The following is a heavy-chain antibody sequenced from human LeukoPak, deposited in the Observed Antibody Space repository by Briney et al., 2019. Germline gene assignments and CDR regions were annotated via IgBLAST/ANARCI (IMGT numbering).Heavy chain of an antibody. J-gene: IGHJ4*02. CDR1: GGSFSGYY. CDR3: ARGPAADY. D-gene: IGHD2-15*01. V-gene: IGHV4-34*01. Sequence: PSETLSLTCAVYGGSFSGYYWSWIRQPPGKGLEWIGEINHSGGTNYNPSLKSRVTISVDTSKNQFSLKLSSVTAADTAVYYCARGPAADYWGQGTLVTVSS. CDR2: INHSGGT.